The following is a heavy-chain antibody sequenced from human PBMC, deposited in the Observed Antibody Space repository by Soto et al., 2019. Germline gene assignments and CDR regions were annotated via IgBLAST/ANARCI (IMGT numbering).Heavy chain of an antibody. J-gene: IGHJ3*02. CDR3: AHCSWMGEAFDI. V-gene: IGHV2-5*02. Sequence: QITLKESGPTLVKPTQTLTLTCTFSGFSLSTSGVGVGWIRQPPGKALEWLALIYWDDDKRYSPSLKSRLTLTKDNSKHQVVLTMNNMDPVDTATYYCAHCSWMGEAFDIWGQGTMVTVSS. D-gene: IGHD3-16*01. CDR1: GFSLSTSGVG. CDR2: IYWDDDK.